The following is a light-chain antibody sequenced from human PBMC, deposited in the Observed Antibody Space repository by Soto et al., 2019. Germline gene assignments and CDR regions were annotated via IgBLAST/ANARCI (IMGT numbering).Light chain of an antibody. Sequence: DVQMTQSPSFVSASVGDRVTITCRASQGISSYLAWYQQKPGKAPKLLIYAASSLQSGVRSRFSGSGSGTDFTLTISSLQPEDFATYFCQQASSFPFTFGPVTKVDIK. V-gene: IGKV1-12*01. J-gene: IGKJ3*01. CDR1: QGISSY. CDR3: QQASSFPFT. CDR2: AAS.